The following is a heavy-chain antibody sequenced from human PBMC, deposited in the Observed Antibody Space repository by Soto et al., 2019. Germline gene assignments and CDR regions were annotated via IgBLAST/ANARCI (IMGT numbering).Heavy chain of an antibody. D-gene: IGHD5-18*01. CDR1: GFTFSSYS. CDR2: ISSSSSYI. CDR3: ARDSGYSYASLNYYYYYGMDV. V-gene: IGHV3-21*01. J-gene: IGHJ6*02. Sequence: EVQLVESGGGLVKPGGSLRLSCAASGFTFSSYSMNWVRQAPGKGLEWVSSISSSSSYIYYADPVKGRFTISRDNAKNSPYLQMNPLRADDTAVYYCARDSGYSYASLNYYYYYGMDVCGQGTTVTVSS.